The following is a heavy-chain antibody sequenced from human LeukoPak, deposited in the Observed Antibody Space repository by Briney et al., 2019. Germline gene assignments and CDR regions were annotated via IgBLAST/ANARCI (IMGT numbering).Heavy chain of an antibody. CDR3: AKDLSRSTSWVIDAFDI. V-gene: IGHV3-23*01. Sequence: GGSLRLSCAASGFTFSSYAMSWFRQAPGKGLEWVSAISGSGGSTYYADSVKGRFTISRDNSKNTLYLQMNSLRAEDTAVYYCAKDLSRSTSWVIDAFDIWGQGTMVTVSS. CDR1: GFTFSSYA. D-gene: IGHD2-2*01. CDR2: ISGSGGST. J-gene: IGHJ3*02.